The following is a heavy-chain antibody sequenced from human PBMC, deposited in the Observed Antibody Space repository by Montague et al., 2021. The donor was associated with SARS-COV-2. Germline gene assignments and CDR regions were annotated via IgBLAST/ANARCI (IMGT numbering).Heavy chain of an antibody. V-gene: IGHV4-61*02. CDR3: ARDGYSSGWNGLHWFDP. J-gene: IGHJ5*02. CDR2: IYTSGST. CDR1: IGSISSGSYY. Sequence: TLSLTCTVSIGSISSGSYYWSWIRQPAGKGLEWIGRIYTSGSTXYNSSLKSRVTISVDTSKNQFSLKLSSVTAADTAVYYCARDGYSSGWNGLHWFDPWGQGTLVTVSS. D-gene: IGHD6-25*01.